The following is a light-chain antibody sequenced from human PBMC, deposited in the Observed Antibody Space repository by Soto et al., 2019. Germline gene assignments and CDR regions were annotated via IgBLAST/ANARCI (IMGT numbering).Light chain of an antibody. CDR2: GAS. J-gene: IGKJ1*01. CDR3: QQYNNWWT. CDR1: QSVSSN. V-gene: IGKV3-15*01. Sequence: ESVITQSPATLSVSPGERATLSVRASQSVSSNLAWYQQKPGQAPRLLIYGASTRATGIPVRFSGSGSGTEFTLTISSLQSEDFAVYYCQQYNNWWTFGQGTKVDI.